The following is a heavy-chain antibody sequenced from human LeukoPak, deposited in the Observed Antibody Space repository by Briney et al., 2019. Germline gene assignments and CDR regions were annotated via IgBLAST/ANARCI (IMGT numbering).Heavy chain of an antibody. Sequence: ASVKVSCKASGYIFTSYGISWVRQAPGQGLEWMGWISAYNGNTNYAQKLQGRVTMTTDTSTSTAYMELRSLRSDDTAVYYCARGNSELRYFDEGFDYWGQGTLVTVSS. CDR2: ISAYNGNT. CDR3: ARGNSELRYFDEGFDY. V-gene: IGHV1-18*01. CDR1: GYIFTSYG. D-gene: IGHD3-9*01. J-gene: IGHJ4*02.